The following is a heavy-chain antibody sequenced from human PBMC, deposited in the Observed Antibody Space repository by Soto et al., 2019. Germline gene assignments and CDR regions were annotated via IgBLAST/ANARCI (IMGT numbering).Heavy chain of an antibody. CDR3: ARSMAVVITHYYYYYGMDV. CDR1: GGSFSGYY. CDR2: INHSGRT. V-gene: IGHV4-34*01. J-gene: IGHJ6*02. D-gene: IGHD3-22*01. Sequence: QVQLQQWGAGLLKPSETLSLTCAVYGGSFSGYYWSWIRQPPGKGREGIGEINHSGRTNYNPSLKSRVTISVDTSKNQFSLKLSSVTAADTAVYYCARSMAVVITHYYYYYGMDVWGQGTTVTVSS.